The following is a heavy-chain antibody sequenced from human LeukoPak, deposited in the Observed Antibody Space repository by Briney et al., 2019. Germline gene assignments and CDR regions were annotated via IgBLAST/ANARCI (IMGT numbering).Heavy chain of an antibody. D-gene: IGHD1-14*01. CDR3: ARAAPGPRNPYAPGSPPDF. Sequence: GGSLRLSCAASGFTFSNFGMHWVRQAPGKGLEWVAATWFDGNIKYYRDSVKGRFAISRDNSENTLHLQMNNLRAEDTAVYYCARAAPGPRNPYAPGSPPDFWGQGTLVTVYS. J-gene: IGHJ4*01. V-gene: IGHV3-33*01. CDR2: TWFDGNIK. CDR1: GFTFSNFG.